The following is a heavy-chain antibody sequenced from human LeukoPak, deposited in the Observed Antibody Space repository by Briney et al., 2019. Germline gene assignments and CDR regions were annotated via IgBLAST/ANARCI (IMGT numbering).Heavy chain of an antibody. D-gene: IGHD5-18*01. CDR3: ARGEFAWIQGSYGMNV. V-gene: IGHV3-7*01. CDR2: IKQDGSDK. Sequence: GGPLRLSCAASGLTFSDYWMIWVRQAPAKGPEWVANIKQDGSDKYYVDSVKGRFTISRDNAKNALYLQMNSLRAEDTAVYYCARGEFAWIQGSYGMNVWGQGTTVTVSS. CDR1: GLTFSDYW. J-gene: IGHJ6*02.